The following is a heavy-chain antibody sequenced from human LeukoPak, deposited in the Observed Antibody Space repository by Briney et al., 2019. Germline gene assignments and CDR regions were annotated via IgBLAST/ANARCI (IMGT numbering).Heavy chain of an antibody. CDR2: ISSSSSNDI. V-gene: IGHV3-21*05. D-gene: IGHD2-15*01. CDR1: GITFSNYW. Sequence: PGGSLRLSCAASGITFSNYWMSWVRQAPGKGLEWVSYISSSSSNDIYYVDSVKGRFTISRDNAKNSLYLQMNSLRDEDTAVYYCAQKGGADNWGQGTLVTVSS. J-gene: IGHJ4*02. CDR3: AQKGGADN.